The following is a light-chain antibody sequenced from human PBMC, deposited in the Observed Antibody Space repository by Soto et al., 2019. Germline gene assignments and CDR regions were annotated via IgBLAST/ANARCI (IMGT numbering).Light chain of an antibody. Sequence: EIVLTQSPGTLSLSPGERATLSCSASQSVSSNYLAWYQQKPGQAPRLLIYGASTRATGIPVRFSGSASGTDFTLTISCLQSEDFATYYCQQYYSYPRTFGQGTKVDIK. V-gene: IGKV3-15*01. J-gene: IGKJ1*01. CDR3: QQYYSYPRT. CDR1: QSVSSN. CDR2: GAS.